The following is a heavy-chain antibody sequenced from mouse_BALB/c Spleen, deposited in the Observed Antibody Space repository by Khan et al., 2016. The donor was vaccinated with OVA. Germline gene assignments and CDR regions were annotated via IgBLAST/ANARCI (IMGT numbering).Heavy chain of an antibody. D-gene: IGHD2-10*02. CDR1: GFSLTDYD. V-gene: IGHV2-6-5*01. CDR3: AKGVWSYYFALDY. J-gene: IGHJ4*01. Sequence: QVQLKESGPGLVAPSQSLSITCTVSGFSLTDYDVGWIRQPPGKGLEWLGVIWGGGNTYYNSALKSGLSISKDTSKSQVFLKMNSLQTDDTAMYYCAKGVWSYYFALDYWGQGTSVTVSS. CDR2: IWGGGNT.